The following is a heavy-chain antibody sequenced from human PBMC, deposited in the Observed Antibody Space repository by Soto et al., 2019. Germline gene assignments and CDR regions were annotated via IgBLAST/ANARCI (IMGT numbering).Heavy chain of an antibody. V-gene: IGHV1-69*13. J-gene: IGHJ3*02. CDR1: GGTFSSYA. CDR2: IIPIFGTA. CDR3: ASIPDSSGYLDAFDI. Sequence: ASVKVSCKASGGTFSSYAISWVRQAPGQGLEWMGGIIPIFGTANYAQKFQGRVTITADESTSTAYMELSSLRSEDTAVYYCASIPDSSGYLDAFDIWGQATMVTVSS. D-gene: IGHD3-22*01.